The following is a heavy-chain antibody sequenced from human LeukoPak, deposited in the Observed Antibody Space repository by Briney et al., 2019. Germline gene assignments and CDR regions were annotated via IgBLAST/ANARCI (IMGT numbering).Heavy chain of an antibody. Sequence: ASVKVSCKASGYTFSSHGITWVRQAPGQGLEWMGWISVYNGNTNYAQKLQGRVTMTTDTSTSTAYMELRSLRSDDTAVYYCARAKAVAGKGWFYFDYWGQGTLVTVSS. V-gene: IGHV1-18*01. CDR2: ISVYNGNT. CDR3: ARAKAVAGKGWFYFDY. CDR1: GYTFSSHG. D-gene: IGHD6-19*01. J-gene: IGHJ4*02.